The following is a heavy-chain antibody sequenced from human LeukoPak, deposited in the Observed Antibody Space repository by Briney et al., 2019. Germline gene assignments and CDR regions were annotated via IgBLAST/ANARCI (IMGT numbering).Heavy chain of an antibody. V-gene: IGHV3-43*01. D-gene: IGHD2-15*01. Sequence: GGSLRLSCAASGFTFSSYSMHWVRQAPGKGLEWVSLISWDGGSTYYADSVKGRFTISRDNSKNSLYLQMNSLRTEDTALYYCAKDWGDCSGGSCYYHWGQGTLVTVSS. CDR2: ISWDGGST. CDR1: GFTFSSYS. J-gene: IGHJ5*02. CDR3: AKDWGDCSGGSCYYH.